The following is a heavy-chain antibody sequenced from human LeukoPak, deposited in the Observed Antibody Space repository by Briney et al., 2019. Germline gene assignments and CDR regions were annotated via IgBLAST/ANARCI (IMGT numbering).Heavy chain of an antibody. CDR3: AKGGYSNGRYYYYYMDV. D-gene: IGHD5-18*01. CDR2: ISSGSSYI. Sequence: GGSLRLSCAASGFTFSSYTMNWVRQAPGKGLEWVSIISSGSSYIHYADSVKGRFTISRDNAKNSLYLQMNSLRAEDTAVYYCAKGGYSNGRYYYYYMDVWGEGTTVTVSS. V-gene: IGHV3-21*04. CDR1: GFTFSSYT. J-gene: IGHJ6*03.